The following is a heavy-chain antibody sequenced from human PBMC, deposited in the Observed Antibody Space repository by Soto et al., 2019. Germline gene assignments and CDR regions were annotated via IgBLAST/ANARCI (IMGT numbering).Heavy chain of an antibody. D-gene: IGHD6-13*01. CDR3: AKDLSSTGSSWLYYYYCGMDV. CDR1: GFTFSSYG. CDR2: ISYDGSNK. Sequence: GGSLRLSCAASGFTFSSYGMHWVRQAPGKGLEWVAVISYDGSNKYYADSVKGRFTISRDNSKKTLYLEMNSLRAEDTAIYYCAKDLSSTGSSWLYYYYCGMDVWGEGTTVTITS. J-gene: IGHJ6*02. V-gene: IGHV3-30*18.